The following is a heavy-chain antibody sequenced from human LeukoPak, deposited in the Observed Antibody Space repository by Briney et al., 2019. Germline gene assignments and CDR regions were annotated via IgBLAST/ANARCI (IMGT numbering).Heavy chain of an antibody. J-gene: IGHJ4*02. D-gene: IGHD2-15*01. CDR1: GFSFSNFA. CDR2: ISGSGATT. Sequence: GGSLRLSCAASGFSFSNFAMNWVRLAPGKGLEWVSSISGSGATTYYADSVKGRFTISRDNSKNTLFLQFNSLRAEDTAVYYCAKDKATVAAKGPFDYWGQGTLVTVSS. CDR3: AKDKATVAAKGPFDY. V-gene: IGHV3-23*01.